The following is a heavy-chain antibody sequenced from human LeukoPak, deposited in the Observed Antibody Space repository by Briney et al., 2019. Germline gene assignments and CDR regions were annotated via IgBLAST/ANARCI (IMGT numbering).Heavy chain of an antibody. CDR3: AKRSGYTTGWFFDF. J-gene: IGHJ4*02. CDR1: GFSFSSYA. Sequence: GGSLRLSCATSGFSFSSYAMSWVRQAPGKGLEWVSSISGSGDNTYYAESVKGRFTISRDNSKNTLFLQMNSLRAEDTAVFYCAKRSGYTTGWFFDFWGQGTLVTVSS. V-gene: IGHV3-23*01. CDR2: ISGSGDNT. D-gene: IGHD6-19*01.